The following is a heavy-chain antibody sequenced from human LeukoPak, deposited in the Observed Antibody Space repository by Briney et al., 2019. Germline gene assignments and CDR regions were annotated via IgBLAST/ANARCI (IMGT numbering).Heavy chain of an antibody. V-gene: IGHV3-23*01. J-gene: IGHJ4*02. CDR2: ISGSGGST. CDR1: GFTFSSYA. Sequence: QPGGSLRLSCAASGFTFSSYAMSWVRQAPGKGLEWVSAISGSGGSTYYADSVKGRFTNSRDNSKNTLYLQMNSLRAEDTAVYYCAKNKDAGYSYGPDFDYWGQGTLVTVSS. D-gene: IGHD5-18*01. CDR3: AKNKDAGYSYGPDFDY.